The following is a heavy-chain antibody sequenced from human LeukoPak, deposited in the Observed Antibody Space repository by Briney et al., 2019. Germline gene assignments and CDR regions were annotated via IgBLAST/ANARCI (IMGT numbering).Heavy chain of an antibody. CDR2: ISYDGYNE. CDR1: GFTFNNYA. V-gene: IGHV3-30*18. D-gene: IGHD3-9*01. Sequence: PGGSLRLSCAASGFTFNNYAMLWVRQSPGRGLEWLAFISYDGYNEDYADSVRGRFSISRDNSKNTLYLQMSSLRPEDTAVYYCAKPKFSVLWFFDYWGQGSLVTVSS. CDR3: AKPKFSVLWFFDY. J-gene: IGHJ4*02.